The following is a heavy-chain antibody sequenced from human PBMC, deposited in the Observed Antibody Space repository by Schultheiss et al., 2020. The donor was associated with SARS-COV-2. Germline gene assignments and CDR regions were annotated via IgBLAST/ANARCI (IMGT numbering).Heavy chain of an antibody. CDR3: AIKGRLGIEDY. V-gene: IGHV4-59*08. CDR2: IYYSWGS. CDR1: GGSISGYD. D-gene: IGHD7-27*01. J-gene: IGHJ4*02. Sequence: SQTLSLTCTVSGGSISGYDWTWIRQPPGKGLEWIASIYYSWGSHLHPSLESRLTISVDTSKNQFSLKLSSVTAADTAVYYCAIKGRLGIEDYWGQGTLVTVSS.